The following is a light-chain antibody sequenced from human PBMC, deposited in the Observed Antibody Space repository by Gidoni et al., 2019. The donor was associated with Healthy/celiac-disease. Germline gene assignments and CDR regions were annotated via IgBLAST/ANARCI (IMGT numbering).Light chain of an antibody. CDR1: QDISNY. Sequence: DIQMTQSPSSLSASVGDRVTITCQASQDISNYLNWYQQKPGKAPKLLIYDASNLETGVPSRVSGSGSGTDFTLTIRSLQPEDIATYYCQQYDNLPALTFGGGTKVEIK. V-gene: IGKV1-33*01. J-gene: IGKJ4*01. CDR2: DAS. CDR3: QQYDNLPALT.